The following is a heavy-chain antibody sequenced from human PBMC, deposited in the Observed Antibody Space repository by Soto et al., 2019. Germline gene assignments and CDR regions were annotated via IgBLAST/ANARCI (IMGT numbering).Heavy chain of an antibody. CDR3: ARSLYGSGRSGFDY. J-gene: IGHJ4*02. V-gene: IGHV4-34*01. Sequence: QVQLQQWGAGLLKLSETLSLTCAVYGGSFSGYYWSWIRQPPGKGLEWIGEINHSGSTNYNPSLKSRVTISVDTSKNQFSLTLSSVTAADTAVYYCARSLYGSGRSGFDYWGQGTLVTVSS. CDR1: GGSFSGYY. CDR2: INHSGST. D-gene: IGHD3-10*01.